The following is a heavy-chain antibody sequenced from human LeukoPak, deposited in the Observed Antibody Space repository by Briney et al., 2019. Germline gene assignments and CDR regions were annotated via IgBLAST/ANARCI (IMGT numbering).Heavy chain of an antibody. D-gene: IGHD4-23*01. Sequence: WGSLRLSCAASGFAFISYSINWVRQAPGKGLEWVSSTSSGSDYIYYADSMKGRFSTSRDNAENTLYLQMNSLRAEDTAVYYCARDKYGGNSNAFDIWGQGTLVTVSS. J-gene: IGHJ3*02. V-gene: IGHV3-21*01. CDR2: TSSGSDYI. CDR1: GFAFISYS. CDR3: ARDKYGGNSNAFDI.